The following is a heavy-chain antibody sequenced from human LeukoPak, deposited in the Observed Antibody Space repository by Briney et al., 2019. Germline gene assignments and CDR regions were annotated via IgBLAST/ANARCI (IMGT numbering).Heavy chain of an antibody. Sequence: PGGSLRLSCAASGFTFSSYAMSWVRQAPGKGLEWVSAISGSGGSTYYADSVKGRFTISRDNSENTLYLQMNSLRAEDTAVYYCAKDSGSWNDGDNWFDPWGQGTLVTVSS. CDR3: AKDSGSWNDGDNWFDP. CDR2: ISGSGGST. CDR1: GFTFSSYA. V-gene: IGHV3-23*01. D-gene: IGHD1-1*01. J-gene: IGHJ5*02.